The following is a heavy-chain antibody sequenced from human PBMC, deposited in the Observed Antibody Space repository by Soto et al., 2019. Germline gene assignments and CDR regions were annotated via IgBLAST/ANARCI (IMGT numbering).Heavy chain of an antibody. V-gene: IGHV1-18*01. Sequence: ASVKVSCKASGYTFTSYGIIWVQQAPGQGLEWMGYISPNGGVTSYAQNLQGRPTMTRDTSTSTAYMELRSLRSEDTAVYYCVRYNIAAAGDSYYNYGMDVWGQGTTVTISS. CDR3: VRYNIAAAGDSYYNYGMDV. CDR2: ISPNGGVT. J-gene: IGHJ6*02. CDR1: GYTFTSYG. D-gene: IGHD6-13*01.